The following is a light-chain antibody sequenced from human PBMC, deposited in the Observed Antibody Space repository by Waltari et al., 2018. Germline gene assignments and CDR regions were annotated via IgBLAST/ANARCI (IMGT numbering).Light chain of an antibody. CDR1: QRVSGY. V-gene: IGKV1-39*01. CDR3: QQTYSSFRT. CDR2: AAS. J-gene: IGKJ1*01. Sequence: DIQMTQSPSSLPASVGDSVTITCRTSQRVSGYLNWYQQKPGQAPKLLIYAASSLQSGVPSRFSGSGFGTDFTLTINGLQPEDFAVYYCQQTYSSFRTFGQGTKVDVK.